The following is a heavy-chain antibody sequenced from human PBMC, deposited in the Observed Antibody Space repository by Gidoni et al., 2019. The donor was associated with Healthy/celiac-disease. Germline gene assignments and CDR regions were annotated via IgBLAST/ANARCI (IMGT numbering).Heavy chain of an antibody. V-gene: IGHV4-39*01. J-gene: IGHJ4*02. CDR2: IYYSGST. CDR3: ARLDLRLNTLDY. Sequence: QLQLQESGPGLVKPSETLSLTCTVSGGSISSSSYYWGWIRQPPGKGLEWIGSIYYSGSTYYNPSLKSRVTISVDTSKNQFSLKLSSVTAADTAVYYCARLDLRLNTLDYWGQGTLVTVSS. D-gene: IGHD2-2*02. CDR1: GGSISSSSYY.